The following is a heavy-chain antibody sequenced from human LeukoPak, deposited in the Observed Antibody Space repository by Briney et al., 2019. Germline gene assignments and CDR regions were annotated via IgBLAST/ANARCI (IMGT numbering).Heavy chain of an antibody. J-gene: IGHJ5*01. CDR3: ARGPGSGSYFAWFDS. D-gene: IGHD3-10*01. CDR2: INQSGST. Sequence: PSETLSLTCAVYGGSFSGYYWSWIRQPPGKGLEWIGEINQSGSTKYNPSFESRVTLSVDTSKNQISLKVSSVTAADTAVYYCARGPGSGSYFAWFDSWGQGALVTVSS. CDR1: GGSFSGYY. V-gene: IGHV4-34*01.